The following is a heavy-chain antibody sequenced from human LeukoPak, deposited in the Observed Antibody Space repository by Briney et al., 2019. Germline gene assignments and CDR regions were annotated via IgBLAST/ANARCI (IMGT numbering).Heavy chain of an antibody. V-gene: IGHV3-23*01. CDR1: GFTFSSYG. Sequence: GGSLRLSCAASGFTFSSYGMTWVRQAPGKGLDWVSGISGSGARTDYADSMTGRFTISRDNAKNTLYLQMNSLRAEDTAVYYCAKGSREWELLDAFDIWGQGSMVTVSS. CDR3: AKGSREWELLDAFDI. CDR2: ISGSGART. J-gene: IGHJ3*02. D-gene: IGHD1-26*01.